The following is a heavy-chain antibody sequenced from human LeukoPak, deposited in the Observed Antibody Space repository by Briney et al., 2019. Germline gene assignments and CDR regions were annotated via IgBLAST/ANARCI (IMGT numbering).Heavy chain of an antibody. CDR1: GFTFSSYG. CDR3: AKDGAVAGALLFDY. V-gene: IGHV3-30*02. D-gene: IGHD6-19*01. J-gene: IGHJ4*02. Sequence: GGSLGLSCAASGFTFSSYGMHWVRQAPGKGLEWVAFIRYDGSNKYYADSVKGRFTISRDNSKNTLYLQMNSLRAEDTAVYYCAKDGAVAGALLFDYWGQGTLVTVSS. CDR2: IRYDGSNK.